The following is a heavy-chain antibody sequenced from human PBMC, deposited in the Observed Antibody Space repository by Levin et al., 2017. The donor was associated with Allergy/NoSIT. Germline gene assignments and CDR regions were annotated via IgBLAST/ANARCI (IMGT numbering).Heavy chain of an antibody. V-gene: IGHV1-18*01. Sequence: GESLKISCKASGYTFTSYGISWVRQAPGQGLEWMGWISAYNGNTNYAQKLQGRVTMTTDTSTSTAYMELRSLRSDDTAVYYCARDGYCSSTSCYTDGRDYYYYGMDVWGQGTTVTVSS. CDR2: ISAYNGNT. D-gene: IGHD2-2*02. CDR3: ARDGYCSSTSCYTDGRDYYYYGMDV. J-gene: IGHJ6*02. CDR1: GYTFTSYG.